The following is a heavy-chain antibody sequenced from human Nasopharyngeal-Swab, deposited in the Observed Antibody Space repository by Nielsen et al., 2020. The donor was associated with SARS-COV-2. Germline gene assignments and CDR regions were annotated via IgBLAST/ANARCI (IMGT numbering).Heavy chain of an antibody. CDR3: ARGLVATLGGVLDY. CDR1: GYSFTSYW. V-gene: IGHV5-51*01. J-gene: IGHJ4*02. D-gene: IGHD5-12*01. CDR2: IYPGDSDT. Sequence: KVSCKGSGYSFTSYWIGWVRQMPGKGLEWMGIIYPGDSDTRYSPSFQGQVTISADRSISTAYLQWNSLKASDTAMYYCARGLVATLGGVLDYWGQGTLVTVSS.